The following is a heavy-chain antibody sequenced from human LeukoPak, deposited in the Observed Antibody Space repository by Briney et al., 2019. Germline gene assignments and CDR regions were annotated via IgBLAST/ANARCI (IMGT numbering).Heavy chain of an antibody. CDR2: IYTSGST. Sequence: SETLSLTCTVSASSISTGYYWGWIRQPAGKGLEWIGRIYTSGSTNYNPSLKSRVTISVDTSKNQFSLKLSSVTAADTAVYYCARERGVYDSSGDDYRGQGTLVTVSS. CDR1: ASSISTGYY. V-gene: IGHV4-61*02. J-gene: IGHJ4*02. CDR3: ARERGVYDSSGDDY. D-gene: IGHD3-22*01.